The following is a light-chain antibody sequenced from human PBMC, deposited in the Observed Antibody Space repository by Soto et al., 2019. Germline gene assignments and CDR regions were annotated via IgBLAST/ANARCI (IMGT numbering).Light chain of an antibody. V-gene: IGKV3-20*01. Sequence: EVVLTQSPGTVSLSPGERVTLSCRASQSVISNYLAWYQQRPGQAPRLLIYDASSRATGIPDRFSGSGSGTGFTFSNRRLDPEDFAVWYCQQYGSSLTWTFGQGTKVE. CDR2: DAS. CDR1: QSVISNY. CDR3: QQYGSSLTWT. J-gene: IGKJ1*01.